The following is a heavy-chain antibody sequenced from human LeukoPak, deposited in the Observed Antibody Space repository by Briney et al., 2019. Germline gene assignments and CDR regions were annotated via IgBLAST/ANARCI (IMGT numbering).Heavy chain of an antibody. V-gene: IGHV4-30-2*01. D-gene: IGHD5-24*01. J-gene: IGHJ4*02. Sequence: SQTLSLTCAVSGGSISSGGYSWSWIRQPPGRGLEWIGYIYHSGSIYYNPSLKSRVTISVDRSKNQFSLKLSSVTAADTAVYYCATRRDGYKNYFDYWGQGTLVTVSS. CDR2: IYHSGSI. CDR1: GGSISSGGYS. CDR3: ATRRDGYKNYFDY.